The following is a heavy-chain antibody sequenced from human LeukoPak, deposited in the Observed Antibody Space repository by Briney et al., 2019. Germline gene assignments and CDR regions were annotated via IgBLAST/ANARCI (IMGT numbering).Heavy chain of an antibody. CDR1: AGTISRSGYY. Sequence: PSETLSLTCIVSAGTISRSGYYWCWIRQPPGKGLEWIGTIAYSGSTWYNPSLRSRVTISVDTPKNQFSLKLTSVTAADTAVYYCANDLIAAGGSTLGSWGQGTLVTVSS. CDR3: ANDLIAAGGSTLGS. D-gene: IGHD6-13*01. V-gene: IGHV4-39*01. J-gene: IGHJ5*02. CDR2: IAYSGST.